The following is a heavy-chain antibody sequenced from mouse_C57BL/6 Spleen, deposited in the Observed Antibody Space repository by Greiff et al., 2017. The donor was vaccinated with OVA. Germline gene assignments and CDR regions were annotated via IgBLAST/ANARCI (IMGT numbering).Heavy chain of an antibody. D-gene: IGHD1-1*01. CDR1: GYSITSGYY. CDR2: ISYDGSN. Sequence: EVQLQQSGPGLVKPSQSLSLTCSVTGYSITSGYYWNWIRQFPGNKLEWMGYISYDGSNNYNPSLKNRISITRDTSKNQFFLKLNSVTTEDTATYYCARDPIHYYGSSFDYWGQGTTLTVSS. J-gene: IGHJ2*01. CDR3: ARDPIHYYGSSFDY. V-gene: IGHV3-6*01.